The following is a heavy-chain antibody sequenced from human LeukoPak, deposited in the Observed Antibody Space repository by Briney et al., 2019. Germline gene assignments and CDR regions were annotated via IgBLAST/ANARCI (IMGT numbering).Heavy chain of an antibody. Sequence: SETLSLTCTVSGGSISSYYWSWIRQPPGKGLEWIGYIYYSGSTNYNPSLKSRVTISVDTSKNQFSLKLSSVTAADTAVYYCARVTVAGRDYFDYWGQGTLVTVS. CDR3: ARVTVAGRDYFDY. J-gene: IGHJ4*02. V-gene: IGHV4-59*01. CDR2: IYYSGST. D-gene: IGHD6-19*01. CDR1: GGSISSYY.